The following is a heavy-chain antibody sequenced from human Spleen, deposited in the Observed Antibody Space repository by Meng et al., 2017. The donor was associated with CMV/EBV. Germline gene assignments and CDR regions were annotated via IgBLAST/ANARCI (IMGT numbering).Heavy chain of an antibody. J-gene: IGHJ6*02. CDR3: ARDRRGPDDSSTWDYGMDV. CDR1: GYTFSDYY. CDR2: INPNSGGT. D-gene: IGHD6-13*01. Sequence: ASVKVSCKTSGYTFSDYYMHWVRQAPGQGLEWMGWINPNSGGTNYAQKFQGRVTMTRDTSISTAYMELNRLRPDDTAVYYCARDRRGPDDSSTWDYGMDVWGQGTTVTVSS. V-gene: IGHV1-2*02.